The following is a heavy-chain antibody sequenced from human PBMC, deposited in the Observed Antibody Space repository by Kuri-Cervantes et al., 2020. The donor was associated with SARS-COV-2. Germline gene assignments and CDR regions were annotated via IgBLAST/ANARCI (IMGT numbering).Heavy chain of an antibody. CDR2: ISYDGSNK. V-gene: IGHV3-30*03. J-gene: IGHJ6*04. Sequence: GGSLRLSCAASGFTFSSYGMHWVRLAPGKGLEWVAVISYDGSNKYYADSVKGRFTISRDNSKNTLYLQMNSLRAEDTAVYYCARELTGDLDVWGKGTTVTVSS. CDR1: GFTFSSYG. D-gene: IGHD7-27*01. CDR3: ARELTGDLDV.